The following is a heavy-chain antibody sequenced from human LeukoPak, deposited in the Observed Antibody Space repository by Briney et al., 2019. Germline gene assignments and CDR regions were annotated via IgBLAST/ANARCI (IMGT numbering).Heavy chain of an antibody. Sequence: SETLSLTCTVSGGSISRSSYYWGWIRQPPGKGLEWIGSIYYSGSTYYNPSLKSRVTISVDTSKNQFSLKLSSVTAADTAVYYCARHGYYDSSGYYYRYWGQGTLVTVSS. J-gene: IGHJ4*02. CDR2: IYYSGST. V-gene: IGHV4-39*01. D-gene: IGHD3-22*01. CDR3: ARHGYYDSSGYYYRY. CDR1: GGSISRSSYY.